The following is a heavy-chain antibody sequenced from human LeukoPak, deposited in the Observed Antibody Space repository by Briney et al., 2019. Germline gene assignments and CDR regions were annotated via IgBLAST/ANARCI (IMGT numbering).Heavy chain of an antibody. Sequence: PSETLSLTCTVSGGSISSNYWSWIRQPAGKGLEWIGRIYTSGSTNSNPSLKSRVTMSVDTSKNQFSLKLSSVTAADTAIYYCARDLWCSSTSCYDYWGQGTLVTVSS. CDR2: IYTSGST. V-gene: IGHV4-4*07. CDR3: ARDLWCSSTSCYDY. D-gene: IGHD2-2*01. CDR1: GGSISSNY. J-gene: IGHJ4*02.